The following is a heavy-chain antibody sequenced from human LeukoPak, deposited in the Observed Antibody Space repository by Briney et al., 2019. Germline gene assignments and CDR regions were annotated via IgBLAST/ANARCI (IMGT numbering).Heavy chain of an antibody. D-gene: IGHD5-12*01. CDR3: ARSGYDYYYYYYMDV. CDR2: ISGSGGRT. V-gene: IGHV3-23*01. J-gene: IGHJ6*03. CDR1: GFTFSRYG. Sequence: SGGTLRLSCAASGFTFSRYGMSWVRQAPGKGLEWVSAISGSGGRTYYADSVKGRFTISRDNSKNTLYLQMNSLRAEDTAVYYCARSGYDYYYYYYMDVWGKGTTVTVSS.